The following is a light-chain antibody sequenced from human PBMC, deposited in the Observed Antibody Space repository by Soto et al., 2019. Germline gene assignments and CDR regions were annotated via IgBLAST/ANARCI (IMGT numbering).Light chain of an antibody. Sequence: IQLTQSPSSLSASVGDTVTITFRASQAIGSYFAWYHQRPGTAPTLLIYSASTLHSGVPSRFSGSGSGTEFTLTISSLQPEDFATYYCQQVDSYPRTFGPGTTVEI. CDR1: QAIGSY. J-gene: IGKJ3*01. V-gene: IGKV1-9*01. CDR3: QQVDSYPRT. CDR2: SAS.